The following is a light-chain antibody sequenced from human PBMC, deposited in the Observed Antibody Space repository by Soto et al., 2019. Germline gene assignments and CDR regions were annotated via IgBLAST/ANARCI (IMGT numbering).Light chain of an antibody. Sequence: DIQMTQSPSTLSASVGDTVTVTCRASQSVSRWLAWYQQKPGEAPKLLIYDASTLASGVPSRFSGSGSGTNTITTIRSQYPDYVANYYWQQNETLSVTFGPGTRVDI. CDR2: DAS. V-gene: IGKV1-5*01. J-gene: IGKJ1*01. CDR1: QSVSRW. CDR3: QQNETLSVT.